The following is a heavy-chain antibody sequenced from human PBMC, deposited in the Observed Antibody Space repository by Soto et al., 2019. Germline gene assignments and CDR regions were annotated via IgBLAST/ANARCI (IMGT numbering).Heavy chain of an antibody. CDR2: IYYSGST. Sequence: SETLSLTCTVSGGSISSYYWSWIRQPPGKGLEWIGYIYYSGSTNYNPSLKSRVTISVDTSKNQFSLKLSSVTAADTAVYYCARWGITGTSVYYYYGMDVWGQGTTVTVS. V-gene: IGHV4-59*01. CDR1: GGSISSYY. CDR3: ARWGITGTSVYYYYGMDV. D-gene: IGHD1-7*01. J-gene: IGHJ6*02.